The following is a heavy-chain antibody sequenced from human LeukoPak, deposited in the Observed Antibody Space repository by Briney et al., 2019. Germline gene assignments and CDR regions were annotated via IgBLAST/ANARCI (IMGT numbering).Heavy chain of an antibody. Sequence: SVKVSCKASGGTFSSYAISWVRQAPGQGLEWMGGIIPIFGTANYAQKFQGRVTITADESTSTAYMELSSLRSEDTAVCYCARGVVVVAAHNWFDPWGQGTLVTVSS. V-gene: IGHV1-69*13. CDR3: ARGVVVVAAHNWFDP. D-gene: IGHD2-15*01. CDR1: GGTFSSYA. CDR2: IIPIFGTA. J-gene: IGHJ5*02.